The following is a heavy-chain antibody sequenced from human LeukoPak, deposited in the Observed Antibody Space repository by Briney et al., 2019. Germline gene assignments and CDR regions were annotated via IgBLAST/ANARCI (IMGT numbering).Heavy chain of an antibody. Sequence: SETLSLTCTVSGGSISRYYCSWLRQPPGKGREWIGYIYYSGSTNYNPSLKSRVTISVDTSKNQFSLKLSSVTAAVTAVYYCARDSDNWGQGTLVTVSS. CDR3: ARDSDN. V-gene: IGHV4-59*01. CDR2: IYYSGST. CDR1: GGSISRYY. J-gene: IGHJ4*02. D-gene: IGHD3-22*01.